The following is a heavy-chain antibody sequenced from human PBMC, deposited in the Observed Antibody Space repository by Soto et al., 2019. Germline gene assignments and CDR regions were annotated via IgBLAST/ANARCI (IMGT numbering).Heavy chain of an antibody. J-gene: IGHJ4*02. CDR1: GFTFSSYA. CDR2: ISGSGGNT. Sequence: GGSLRLSCAASGFTFSSYAMSWVRQAPGKGLEWVSVISGSGGNTYYADSVKGRFTISRDNSKNTLYLQMNSLRAEDTAVYYCANTIFGVVIIESYFDDWGQGTLVTVSS. V-gene: IGHV3-23*01. CDR3: ANTIFGVVIIESYFDD. D-gene: IGHD3-3*01.